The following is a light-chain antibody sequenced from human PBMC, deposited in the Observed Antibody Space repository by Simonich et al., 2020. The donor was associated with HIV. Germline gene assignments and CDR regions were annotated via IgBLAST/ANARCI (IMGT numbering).Light chain of an antibody. CDR3: CSYAGTTFVV. CDR1: SSDVGGYSY. J-gene: IGLJ2*01. CDR2: DVT. V-gene: IGLV2-23*02. Sequence: QSALTQPASVSGSPGQSITISCTGTSSDVGGYSYVSWYQQHPGKAPKLMIYDVTKRPSGVSNRFSGSKSGNTASLTISGLKAEDEADYYCCSYAGTTFVVFGGGTKLTVL.